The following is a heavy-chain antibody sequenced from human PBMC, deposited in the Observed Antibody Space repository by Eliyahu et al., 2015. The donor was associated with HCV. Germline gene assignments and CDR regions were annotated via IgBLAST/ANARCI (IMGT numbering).Heavy chain of an antibody. CDR2: ISWNSGSI. D-gene: IGHD4-17*01. Sequence: EVQLVESGGGLVQPGRSLRLSCAASGFXFDDXAMPWVRQAPGKGLEWVSGISWNSGSIGYADSVKGRFTISRDNAKNSLYLQMNSLRAEDTALYYCAKGFYGDYSWYFDLWGRGTLVTVSS. J-gene: IGHJ2*01. V-gene: IGHV3-9*01. CDR1: GFXFDDXA. CDR3: AKGFYGDYSWYFDL.